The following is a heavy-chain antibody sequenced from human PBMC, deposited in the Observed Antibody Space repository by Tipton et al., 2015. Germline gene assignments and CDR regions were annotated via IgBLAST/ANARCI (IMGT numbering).Heavy chain of an antibody. CDR3: ARDGPYSSTWDFDY. D-gene: IGHD6-13*01. J-gene: IGHJ4*02. V-gene: IGHV4-39*07. CDR1: GGSVKSGTYF. CDR2: ISHSGNT. Sequence: LRLSCTVSGGSVKSGTYFWTWIRQAPGKGLEWIGSISHSGNTYYNPSIKSRVTMSRDTSKNQFSLTLNSVAAADTAAYYCARDGPYSSTWDFDYWGQGTLVTVSS.